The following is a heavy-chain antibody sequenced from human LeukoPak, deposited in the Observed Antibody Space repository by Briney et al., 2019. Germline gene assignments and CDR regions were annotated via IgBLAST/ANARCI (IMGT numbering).Heavy chain of an antibody. J-gene: IGHJ4*02. CDR2: IIPIFGTA. D-gene: IGHD5-24*01. Sequence: SVKVSCKASGGTFSSYAISWVRQAPGQGLEWMGGIIPIFGTANYAQKFQGRVTITADESTSTAYMELSSLRSEDTAVYYCARDQERWLQLPYFDYWGQGTLVTVSS. CDR1: GGTFSSYA. CDR3: ARDQERWLQLPYFDY. V-gene: IGHV1-69*13.